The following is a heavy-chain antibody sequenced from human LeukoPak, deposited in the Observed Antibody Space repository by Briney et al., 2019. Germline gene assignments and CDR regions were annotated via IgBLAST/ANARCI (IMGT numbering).Heavy chain of an antibody. CDR3: ARPSPNRSGWYYFDY. J-gene: IGHJ4*02. Sequence: PSETLSLTCTVSGGSISSYYWTWIRQPPGKGLEWIGYIYTSGGTNYNPSLKSPVTISVDTSKNQFSLKLSSVTAADTAVYYCARPSPNRSGWYYFDYWGQGTLVTVSS. CDR1: GGSISSYY. CDR2: IYTSGGT. V-gene: IGHV4-4*08. D-gene: IGHD6-19*01.